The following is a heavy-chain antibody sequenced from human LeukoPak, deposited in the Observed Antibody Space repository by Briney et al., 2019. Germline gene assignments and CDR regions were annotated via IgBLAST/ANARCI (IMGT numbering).Heavy chain of an antibody. CDR1: GGSISSSSYY. Sequence: SETLSLTCTVSGGSISSSSYYWGWIRQPPGKGLEWIGSIYYSGSTYYNPSLKSRGTISVDTSKNQFSLKLSSVTAADTAVYYCARVWGTVTTFDYWGQGTLVTVSS. CDR3: ARVWGTVTTFDY. D-gene: IGHD4-17*01. J-gene: IGHJ4*02. V-gene: IGHV4-39*07. CDR2: IYYSGST.